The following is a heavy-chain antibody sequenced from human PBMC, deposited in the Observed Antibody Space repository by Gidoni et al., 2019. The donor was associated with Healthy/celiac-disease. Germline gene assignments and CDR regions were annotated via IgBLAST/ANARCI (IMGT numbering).Heavy chain of an antibody. V-gene: IGHV1-18*01. Sequence: QVQLVQSGAAVKKPGASVKVSCKASGFTLPSYGISAVRQATGQRLELLGWISAYNGNTNYAQKLQGRVTMTTDTSTSTAYMELRSLRSDDTAVYYCARDITWFGEFNFDYWGQGTQVTVSS. D-gene: IGHD3-10*01. CDR2: ISAYNGNT. J-gene: IGHJ4*02. CDR1: GFTLPSYG. CDR3: ARDITWFGEFNFDY.